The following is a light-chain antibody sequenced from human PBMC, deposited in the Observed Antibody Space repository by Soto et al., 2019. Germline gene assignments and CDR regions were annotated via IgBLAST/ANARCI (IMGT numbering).Light chain of an antibody. CDR3: VAWDDSLSGYV. V-gene: IGLV1-47*01. J-gene: IGLJ1*01. CDR2: KNY. CDR1: SSNIGRDF. Sequence: QSVLTQAPSASGTPGQRVIISCSGSSSNIGRDFVSWYQQLPGMAPKLLIYKNYQRPSGVLDRFSASKSGTSASLAISGLRSEDEADYYCVAWDDSLSGYVFGTGTKVTVL.